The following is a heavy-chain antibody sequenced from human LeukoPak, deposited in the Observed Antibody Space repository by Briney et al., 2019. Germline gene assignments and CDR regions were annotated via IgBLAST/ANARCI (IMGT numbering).Heavy chain of an antibody. D-gene: IGHD1-14*01. J-gene: IGHJ4*02. V-gene: IGHV1-24*01. CDR3: ARRSPVHGTFDY. CDR1: GYTLTELS. Sequence: ASVKVSCKVSGYTLTELSMHWVRQAPGKGLEWMGGFDPEDGETIYAQKLQGRVTMTTDTSTSTAYMELRSLRSDDTAVYYCARRSPVHGTFDYWGQGTLVTVSS. CDR2: FDPEDGET.